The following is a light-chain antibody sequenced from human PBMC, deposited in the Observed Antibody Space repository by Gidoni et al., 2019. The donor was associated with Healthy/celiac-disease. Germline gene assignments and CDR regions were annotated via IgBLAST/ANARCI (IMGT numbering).Light chain of an antibody. CDR3: QQYNDWPPRT. Sequence: EIMRTKSLATLSVSPGERATLSCRASQSVSTNLAWYQQKPGQAPRLLIYGASIRATGIPARFSGSGSGTEFTLAISSLQSEDFAVYYCQQYNDWPPRTFGQGTKVEIK. CDR2: GAS. CDR1: QSVSTN. V-gene: IGKV3-15*01. J-gene: IGKJ1*01.